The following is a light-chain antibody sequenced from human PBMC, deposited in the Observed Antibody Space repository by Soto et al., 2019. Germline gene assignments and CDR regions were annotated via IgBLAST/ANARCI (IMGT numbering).Light chain of an antibody. CDR2: DAS. J-gene: IGKJ5*01. CDR3: QQRLHWPIT. V-gene: IGKV3-11*01. CDR1: QTVGRY. Sequence: DIVLTQSPATLSLSPGDRVTLSCRASQTVGRYLSWYPHSPGQGPRLLVYDASNRATGVPARFSGSGSETDFTLTISSLEPEDFAVYYCQQRLHWPITFGQGTRLELK.